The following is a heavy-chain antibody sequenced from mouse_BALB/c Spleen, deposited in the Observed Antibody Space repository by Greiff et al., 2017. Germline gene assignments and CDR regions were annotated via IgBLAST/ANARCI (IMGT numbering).Heavy chain of an antibody. Sequence: EVHLVESGGGLVQPGGSRKLSCAASGFTFSSFGMHWVSQAPEKGLEWVAYISSGSSTIYYADTVKGRFTISRDNPKNTLFLQMTSLRSEDTAMYYCASSDYWGQGTTLTVSS. CDR3: ASSDY. V-gene: IGHV5-17*02. CDR2: ISSGSSTI. CDR1: GFTFSSFG. J-gene: IGHJ2*01.